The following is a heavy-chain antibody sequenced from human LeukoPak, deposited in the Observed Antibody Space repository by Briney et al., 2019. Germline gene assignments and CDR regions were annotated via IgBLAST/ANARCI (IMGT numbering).Heavy chain of an antibody. Sequence: SETLSLTCAVYGGSFSGYYWSWIRQPPGKGLEWIGEINHSGSTNYNPSLKSRVTISVDTSKNQFSLKLSSVTAADTAVYYCARRDSSGYSLYAFDIWGQGTMVTVSS. D-gene: IGHD3-22*01. J-gene: IGHJ3*02. CDR3: ARRDSSGYSLYAFDI. CDR1: GGSFSGYY. V-gene: IGHV4-34*01. CDR2: INHSGST.